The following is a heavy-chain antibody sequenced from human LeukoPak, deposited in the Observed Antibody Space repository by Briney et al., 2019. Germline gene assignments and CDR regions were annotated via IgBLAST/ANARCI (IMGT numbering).Heavy chain of an antibody. J-gene: IGHJ4*02. CDR1: GGSINGYY. CDR2: IDYSGNT. V-gene: IGHV4-59*12. Sequence: SETLSLTCTVSGGSINGYYWSWIRQPPGKGLEWIAYIDYSGNTDYNPSLKSRVTISIDTSKNQFSLKVRSVTAADSAIYYCARTPSMVTTVIDYWGQGTLVTVSS. CDR3: ARTPSMVTTVIDY. D-gene: IGHD4-17*01.